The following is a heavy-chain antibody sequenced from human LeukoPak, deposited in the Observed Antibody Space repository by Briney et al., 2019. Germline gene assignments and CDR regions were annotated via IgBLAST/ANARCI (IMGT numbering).Heavy chain of an antibody. CDR3: ARTGYTDMAYDDFDI. D-gene: IGHD5-18*01. CDR1: GYTFTGYY. V-gene: IGHV1-2*02. Sequence: ASVKVSCKASGYTFTGYYMHWVRQAPGQGLEWMGWINPNSGGTNYAQKFQGRVTMTRDKSISTAYMELSRLRSDDTAVYYCARTGYTDMAYDDFDIWGQGTMVTVSP. CDR2: INPNSGGT. J-gene: IGHJ3*02.